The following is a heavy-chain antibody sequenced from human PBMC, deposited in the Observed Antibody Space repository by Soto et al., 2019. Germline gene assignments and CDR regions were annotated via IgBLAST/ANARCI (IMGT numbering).Heavy chain of an antibody. D-gene: IGHD3-3*01. J-gene: IGHJ6*02. CDR2: IWNDGSNK. Sequence: QVQLVESGGGVVQPGRSLRLSCAASGFTFSTYGMHWVRQAPGKGLEWVAVIWNDGSNKNYADSVKGRFTISRDNSRHTRYMQRNSLRAEDTAVYYCARGYYDFWSGYPAGMDVWGQGTTVTVSS. CDR1: GFTFSTYG. V-gene: IGHV3-33*01. CDR3: ARGYYDFWSGYPAGMDV.